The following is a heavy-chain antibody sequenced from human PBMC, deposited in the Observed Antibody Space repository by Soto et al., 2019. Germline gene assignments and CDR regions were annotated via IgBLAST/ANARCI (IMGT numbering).Heavy chain of an antibody. Sequence: SETLSLTCTVSGGSVSSPDYYWSWIRQPPGKGLEWIGFFYYSGTTNYNPSLKSRVTISVDTSKNQFSLKLTSVTTADTAVYYCARGPPPNWFDPWGQGTLVTVSS. CDR1: GGSVSSPDYY. CDR2: FYYSGTT. CDR3: ARGPPPNWFDP. J-gene: IGHJ5*02. V-gene: IGHV4-61*08.